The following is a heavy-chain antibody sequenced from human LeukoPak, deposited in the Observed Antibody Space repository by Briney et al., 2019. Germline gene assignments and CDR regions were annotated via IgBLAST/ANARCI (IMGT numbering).Heavy chain of an antibody. CDR2: IYYSGST. CDR1: GGSISSYY. Sequence: SETLSLTCTVSGGSISSYYWSWIRQPPGKGLEWIGYIYYSGSTNYNPSLKSRVTISVDTSKNQFSLKLSSVTAADTAVYYCAREGGQSPWFDPWGQGTLVTVSS. J-gene: IGHJ5*02. V-gene: IGHV4-59*01. CDR3: AREGGQSPWFDP. D-gene: IGHD2-15*01.